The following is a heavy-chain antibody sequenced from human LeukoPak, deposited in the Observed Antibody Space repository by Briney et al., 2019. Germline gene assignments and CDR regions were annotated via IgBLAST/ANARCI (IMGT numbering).Heavy chain of an antibody. V-gene: IGHV3-30*02. CDR3: ARDRPRIRFLEIKVKGGYFDY. CDR2: IRFDGIDK. D-gene: IGHD3-3*01. CDR1: GFTFSNYD. Sequence: PGGSLRLSCAASGFTFSNYDMHWVRQPPGKGLGWVAFIRFDGIDKYFADSVKGRFTISRDNSKNTLYLQMNSLRAEHTALYYCARDRPRIRFLEIKVKGGYFDYWGQGTLVTVSS. J-gene: IGHJ4*02.